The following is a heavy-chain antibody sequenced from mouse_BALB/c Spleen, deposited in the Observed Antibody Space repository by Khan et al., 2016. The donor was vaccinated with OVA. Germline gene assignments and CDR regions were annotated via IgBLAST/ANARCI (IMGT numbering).Heavy chain of an antibody. CDR2: IRYRGSN. D-gene: IGHD1-2*01. J-gene: IGHJ2*01. CDR3: ARTARIKE. CDR1: GYESTSGNG. V-gene: IGHV3-2*02. Sequence: VKLQESGTGLVKTSQSGALTWKGTGYESTSGNGRNWIRQFPGNKLEWIEDIRYRGSNNYNPSLKSRSSITRDTSKNQFFLQLNSVTTEDTSTYYRARTARIKEWGHGTTLKVSS.